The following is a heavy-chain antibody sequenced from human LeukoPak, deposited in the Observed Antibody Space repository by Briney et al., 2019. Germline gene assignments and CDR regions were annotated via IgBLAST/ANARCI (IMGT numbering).Heavy chain of an antibody. CDR3: VSFYETY. Sequence: GGSLRLSCAASGRYWMHWVRQAPGKGLVWGSHINSDGSWTSYADSVKGRFTISKDNAKNTVYLQMSNLRVEDTAVYYCVSFYETYWGRGTLVTVSS. CDR2: INSDGSWT. D-gene: IGHD2/OR15-2a*01. CDR1: GRYW. J-gene: IGHJ4*02. V-gene: IGHV3-74*01.